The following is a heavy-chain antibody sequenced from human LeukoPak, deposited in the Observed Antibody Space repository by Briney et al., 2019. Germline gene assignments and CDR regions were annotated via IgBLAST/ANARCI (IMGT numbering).Heavy chain of an antibody. CDR2: IYYSGST. J-gene: IGHJ4*02. D-gene: IGHD2-15*01. CDR3: ARVGVAWGPFDY. Sequence: PSETLSLTCTVSGGSISSSSYYWGWIRQPPGKGLEWIGSIYYSGSTYYNPSLKSRVTISVDTSKNQFSLKLSSVTAADTAVYYCARVGVAWGPFDYWGQGTLVTVSS. V-gene: IGHV4-39*07. CDR1: GGSISSSSYY.